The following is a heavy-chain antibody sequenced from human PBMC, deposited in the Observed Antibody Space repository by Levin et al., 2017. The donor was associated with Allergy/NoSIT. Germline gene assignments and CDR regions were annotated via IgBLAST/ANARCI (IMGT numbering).Heavy chain of an antibody. CDR1: GFSFNLYN. CDR2: IGSSISTI. CDR3: ATTVGSANVFDY. J-gene: IGHJ4*02. V-gene: IGHV3-48*01. D-gene: IGHD4-23*01. Sequence: GALRLSCAASGFSFNLYNMNWVRQAPGKGLEWVSFIGSSISTIHYADSVKGRFTISRDNAKSSLFLQMNSLRAEDTAVYYCATTVGSANVFDYWGQGTLVAVSP.